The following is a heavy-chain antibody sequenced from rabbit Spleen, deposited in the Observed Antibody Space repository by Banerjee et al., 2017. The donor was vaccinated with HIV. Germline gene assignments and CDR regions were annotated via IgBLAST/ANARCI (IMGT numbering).Heavy chain of an antibody. V-gene: IGHV1S40*01. CDR3: ARDTSTSFSSYGMDL. Sequence: QSLEESGGDLVKPGAALTLTCTASGVSFSFSSYMCWVRQAPGKGLEWIACIDTGGSDFTYFATWAKGRFTISKTSSTTVTLQVTRLTAADTATYFCARDTSTSFSSYGMDLWGPGTLVTVS. D-gene: IGHD1-1*01. J-gene: IGHJ6*01. CDR2: IDTGGSDFT. CDR1: GVSFSFSSY.